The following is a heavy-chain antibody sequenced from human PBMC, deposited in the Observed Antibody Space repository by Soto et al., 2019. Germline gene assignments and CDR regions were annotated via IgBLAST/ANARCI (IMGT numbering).Heavy chain of an antibody. J-gene: IGHJ4*03. D-gene: IGHD1-1*01. Sequence: QITLKESGPTRVKPTQTLTLTCTFSGFSLTARPVGLGWIRQPPGTALEHLALIYWDDDKRYNPSLKTRLTITKDTSNNQVVLTMTNMDPGDTATDYCAHRADLNGNWNGGYFDFLGQGTLVNVSS. CDR1: GFSLTARPVG. CDR2: IYWDDDK. V-gene: IGHV2-5*02. CDR3: AHRADLNGNWNGGYFDF.